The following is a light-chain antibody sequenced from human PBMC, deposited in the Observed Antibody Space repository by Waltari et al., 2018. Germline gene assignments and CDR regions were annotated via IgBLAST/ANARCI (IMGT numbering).Light chain of an antibody. CDR1: QSGLYSSNNKNY. CDR2: WAS. V-gene: IGKV4-1*01. Sequence: DIVMTQSPDSLAVSLGARATINCKSSQSGLYSSNNKNYLAWYQQKPGQPPKLLIYWASTRESGVPDRFSGSGSETDFTLTISSLQAEDVAVYYCQQYYSSLPYTFGQGTKLEIK. J-gene: IGKJ2*01. CDR3: QQYYSSLPYT.